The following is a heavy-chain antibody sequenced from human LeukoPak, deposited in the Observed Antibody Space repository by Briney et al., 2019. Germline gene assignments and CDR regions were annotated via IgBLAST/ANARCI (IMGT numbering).Heavy chain of an antibody. J-gene: IGHJ4*02. D-gene: IGHD6-19*01. V-gene: IGHV3-23*01. Sequence: GGSLRLSCAASGFTFSSYAMSWVRQAPGKGLEWVSAISGSGGSTYYADSVKGRFTISRDNSKNTLYLQMNSLRAEDAAVYYCAKVESGWYGHDYWGQGTLVTVSS. CDR3: AKVESGWYGHDY. CDR1: GFTFSSYA. CDR2: ISGSGGST.